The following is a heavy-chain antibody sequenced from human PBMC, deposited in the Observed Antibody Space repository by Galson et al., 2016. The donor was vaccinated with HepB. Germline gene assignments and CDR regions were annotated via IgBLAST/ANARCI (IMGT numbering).Heavy chain of an antibody. D-gene: IGHD2-8*01. CDR2: IIPLLTTK. CDR1: GDSFSNYV. J-gene: IGHJ3*01. Sequence: SVKVSCKASGDSFSNYVVDWVRQAPGQGLQWVGGIIPLLTTKHFAQSFQGRVTISADLSTSTVYLEMTGLRSEATGMYYCARRCTSTNCYIHDAFDVWGQGTVLTVS. CDR3: ARRCTSTNCYIHDAFDV. V-gene: IGHV1-69*10.